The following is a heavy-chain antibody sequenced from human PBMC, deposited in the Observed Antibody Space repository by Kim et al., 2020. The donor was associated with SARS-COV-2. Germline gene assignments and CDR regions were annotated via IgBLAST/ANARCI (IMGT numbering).Heavy chain of an antibody. V-gene: IGHV3-11*03. D-gene: IGHD3-10*01. Sequence: VKGQYTIAGDNAKNSLYLQMNSLRAEDTAVYYCARRRYYYGSGSYYFDYWGQGTLVTVSS. CDR3: ARRRYYYGSGSYYFDY. J-gene: IGHJ4*02.